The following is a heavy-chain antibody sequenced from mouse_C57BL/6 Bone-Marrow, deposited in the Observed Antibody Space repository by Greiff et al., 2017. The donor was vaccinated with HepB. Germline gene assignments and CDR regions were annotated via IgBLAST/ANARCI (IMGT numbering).Heavy chain of an antibody. Sequence: DVQLQESGPGLVKPSQSLSLTCSVTGYSITSGYYWNWIRQFPGNKLEWMGYISYDGSNNYNPSLKNRISITRDTSKNQFFLKLNSMTTEDTATYYSASDLIYDGYYAFDYWGQGTTLTVSS. D-gene: IGHD2-3*01. J-gene: IGHJ2*01. CDR2: ISYDGSN. CDR1: GYSITSGYY. CDR3: ASDLIYDGYYAFDY. V-gene: IGHV3-6*01.